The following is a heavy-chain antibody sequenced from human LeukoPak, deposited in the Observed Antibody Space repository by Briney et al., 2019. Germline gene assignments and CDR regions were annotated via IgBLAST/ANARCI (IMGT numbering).Heavy chain of an antibody. CDR2: IYYSGST. CDR1: GGSISSHY. D-gene: IGHD2-15*01. Sequence: SETLSLTCTASGGSISSHYWSWIRQPPGKGLEWIGYIYYSGSTNYNPSLKSRVTISVDTSKNQFSLKLSSVTAADTAVYYCARDRDCSGGSCHDAFDIWGQGTMVTVSS. J-gene: IGHJ3*02. V-gene: IGHV4-59*11. CDR3: ARDRDCSGGSCHDAFDI.